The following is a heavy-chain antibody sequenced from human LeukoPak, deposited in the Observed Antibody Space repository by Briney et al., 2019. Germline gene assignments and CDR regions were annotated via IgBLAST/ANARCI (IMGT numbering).Heavy chain of an antibody. J-gene: IGHJ1*01. CDR3: ARSGSYYNEYFQH. D-gene: IGHD1-26*01. CDR1: GGSISSYY. V-gene: IGHV4-59*01. CDR2: IYYSGST. Sequence: SETLSLTCTVSGGSISSYYWSWIRQPPGKGLEWIGYIYYSGSTNYNPSLKSRVTISVDTSKNQFSLKLSSVTAADTAVYYCARSGSYYNEYFQHWGQGTLVTVSS.